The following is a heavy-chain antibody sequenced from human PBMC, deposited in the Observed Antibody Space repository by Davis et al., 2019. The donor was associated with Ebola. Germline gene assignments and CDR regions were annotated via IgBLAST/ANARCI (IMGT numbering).Heavy chain of an antibody. D-gene: IGHD3-22*01. Sequence: GESLKISCAASGFTFSSYGMHWVRQAPGKGLEWVAVIWYDGSNEDYADSVKDRFTISRDNSKNTLYLQMNSLRAEDTAVYYCARDHYDSSAYNWFDPWGQGTLVTVSS. J-gene: IGHJ5*02. CDR1: GFTFSSYG. CDR2: IWYDGSNE. CDR3: ARDHYDSSAYNWFDP. V-gene: IGHV3-33*01.